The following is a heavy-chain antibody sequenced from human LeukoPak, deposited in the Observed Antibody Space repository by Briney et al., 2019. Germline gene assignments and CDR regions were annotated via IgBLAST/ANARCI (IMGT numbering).Heavy chain of an antibody. CDR1: GFTFSSYA. V-gene: IGHV3-64*01. D-gene: IGHD2-15*01. CDR3: ARDAGFCSGGSCPRYYFDY. CDR2: ISSNGGST. Sequence: GGSLRLSCAASGFTFSSYAMHWVRQAPGKGLEYVSAISSNGGSTYYANSVKGRFTISRGNSKNTLYLQMGSLRAEDMAVYYCARDAGFCSGGSCPRYYFDYWGQGTLVTVSS. J-gene: IGHJ4*02.